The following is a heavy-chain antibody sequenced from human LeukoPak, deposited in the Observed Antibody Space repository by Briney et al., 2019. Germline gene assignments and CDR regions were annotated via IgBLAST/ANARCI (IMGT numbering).Heavy chain of an antibody. Sequence: GGSLRLSCAASGFTFSGYAMSWVRQAPGKGLEWVSAISGSGGSTYYADSVKGQFTISRDNSKNTLYLQMSSLRAEDTAVYYCVKIPREVAAHWGQGTLVTVSS. J-gene: IGHJ4*02. CDR3: VKIPREVAAH. CDR2: ISGSGGST. V-gene: IGHV3-23*01. D-gene: IGHD2-15*01. CDR1: GFTFSGYA.